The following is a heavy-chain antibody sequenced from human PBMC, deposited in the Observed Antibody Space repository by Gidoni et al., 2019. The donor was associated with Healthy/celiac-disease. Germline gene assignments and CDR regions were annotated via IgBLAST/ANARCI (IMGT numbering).Heavy chain of an antibody. V-gene: IGHV1-69*01. Sequence: QVQLVQSGAEVKKPGSSVKVSCKASGGTFSSYAISWVRQAPGQGLAWMGWIIPIFGTASYAQKFQGRVTMTADESTSTAYMELSSLRSEDTAVYYCASASYYYDSSGYYLYYYYYGMDVWGQGTTVTVSS. CDR3: ASASYYYDSSGYYLYYYYYGMDV. J-gene: IGHJ6*02. CDR1: GGTFSSYA. CDR2: IIPIFGTA. D-gene: IGHD3-22*01.